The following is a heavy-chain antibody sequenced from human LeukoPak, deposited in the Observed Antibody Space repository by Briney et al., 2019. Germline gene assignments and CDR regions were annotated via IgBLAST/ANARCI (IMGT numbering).Heavy chain of an antibody. V-gene: IGHV5-51*01. CDR2: IYPGDSDT. D-gene: IGHD6-6*01. CDR3: ARLGVIAARPRNAFDI. CDR1: GYSFTSYW. Sequence: GESLKISCKGSGYSFTSYWIGWVRQMPGKGLEWMGIIYPGDSDTRYSPPFQGQVTISADKSISTAYLQWSSLKASDTAMYYCARLGVIAARPRNAFDIWGQGTMVTVSS. J-gene: IGHJ3*02.